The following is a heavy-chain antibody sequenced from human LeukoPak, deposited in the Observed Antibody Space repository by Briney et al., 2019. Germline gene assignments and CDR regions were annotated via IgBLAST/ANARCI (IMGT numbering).Heavy chain of an antibody. J-gene: IGHJ4*02. CDR2: IRSKANSYAT. CDR3: TRYVRLGELSLDY. D-gene: IGHD3-16*02. Sequence: PGGSLRLSCAASGFTFSGSAMHWVRPASGRGLEWVGRIRSKANSYATAYAASVKGRFTISRDDSKNTAYLQMNSLKTEDTAVYYSTRYVRLGELSLDYWGQGTLVTVSS. V-gene: IGHV3-73*01. CDR1: GFTFSGSA.